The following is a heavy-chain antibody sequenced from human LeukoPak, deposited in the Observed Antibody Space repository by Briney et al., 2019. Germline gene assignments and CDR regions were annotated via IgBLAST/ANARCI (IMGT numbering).Heavy chain of an antibody. J-gene: IGHJ4*02. CDR2: ISYDGSNK. CDR3: ARVRAWDCSSTSCYKVWGYFDY. Sequence: PGRSLRLSCAASGFTFSSYAMHWVRQAPGKGLEWVAVISYDGSNKYYADSVKGRFTISRDNSKNTLYLQMNSLRAEDTAVYYCARVRAWDCSSTSCYKVWGYFDYWGQGTLVTVSS. D-gene: IGHD2-2*02. V-gene: IGHV3-30-3*01. CDR1: GFTFSSYA.